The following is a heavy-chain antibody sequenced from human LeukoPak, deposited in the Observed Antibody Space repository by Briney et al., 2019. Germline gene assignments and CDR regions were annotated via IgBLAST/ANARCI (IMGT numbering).Heavy chain of an antibody. CDR1: GGSFSSYY. Sequence: SETLSLTCAVYGGSFSSYYWGGIRQPPGKGLEWIGEINHSGSTNYNPSLMSGGAISQDTSKNQVSLKLSTVTAADTAAYYCSRDASLNRYYDLWSGYYGPFDYWGHGTLVTVSS. CDR2: INHSGST. J-gene: IGHJ4*01. D-gene: IGHD3-3*01. CDR3: SRDASLNRYYDLWSGYYGPFDY. V-gene: IGHV4-34*01.